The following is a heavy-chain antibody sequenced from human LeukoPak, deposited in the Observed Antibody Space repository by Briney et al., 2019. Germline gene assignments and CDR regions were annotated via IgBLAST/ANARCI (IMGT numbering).Heavy chain of an antibody. CDR2: ISSSSSYI. CDR1: GFTFSSYS. CDR3: ARAVGTYYDILTGYSGYYFDY. D-gene: IGHD3-9*01. Sequence: GRSLRLSCAASGFTFSSYSMNWVRQAPGKGLEWVSSISSSSSYIYYADSVKGRFTISRDNAKNSLYLQMNSLRAEDTAVYYCARAVGTYYDILTGYSGYYFDYWGQGTLVTVSS. V-gene: IGHV3-21*01. J-gene: IGHJ4*02.